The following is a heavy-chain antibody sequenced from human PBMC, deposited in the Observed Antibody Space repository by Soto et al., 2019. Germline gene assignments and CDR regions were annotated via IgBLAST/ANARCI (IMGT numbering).Heavy chain of an antibody. Sequence: SETLSLTCTVSGGSISSGGYYWSWIRQHPGKGLEWIGYIYYSGSTYYNPSLKSRVTISVDTSKNQFSLKLSSVTAADTAVYYCARDANSSGWYVWFDPWGQGTLVTVSS. CDR1: GGSISSGGYY. V-gene: IGHV4-31*03. D-gene: IGHD6-19*01. J-gene: IGHJ5*02. CDR2: IYYSGST. CDR3: ARDANSSGWYVWFDP.